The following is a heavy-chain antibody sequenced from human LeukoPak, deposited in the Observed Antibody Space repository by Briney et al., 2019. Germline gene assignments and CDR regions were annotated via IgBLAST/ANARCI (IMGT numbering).Heavy chain of an antibody. J-gene: IGHJ5*02. CDR1: GASVSSASY. CDR3: ARSRAFNSGAFDP. V-gene: IGHV4-61*01. Sequence: SETLSLACTVSGASVSSASYWTWIRQPPGKGVEWIAHIYNGVNTNYNPSLKSRVTISVDTSKNQLSLRLNSVTAADTAVYYCARSRAFNSGAFDPWGQGSLVTVSS. D-gene: IGHD1-26*01. CDR2: IYNGVNT.